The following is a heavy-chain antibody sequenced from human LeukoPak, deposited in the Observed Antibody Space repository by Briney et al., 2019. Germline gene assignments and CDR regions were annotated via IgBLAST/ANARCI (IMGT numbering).Heavy chain of an antibody. J-gene: IGHJ3*02. CDR1: GGTFSSYA. Sequence: SVKVSCKASGGTFSSYAISWVRQAPGQGLEWMGGIIPIFGTANYAQKFQGRVTITADKSTSTAYMELSSLRSEDTAVYYCARDKSSSFRAFEIWGQGTMVTVSS. CDR3: ARDKSSSFRAFEI. D-gene: IGHD6-13*01. CDR2: IIPIFGTA. V-gene: IGHV1-69*06.